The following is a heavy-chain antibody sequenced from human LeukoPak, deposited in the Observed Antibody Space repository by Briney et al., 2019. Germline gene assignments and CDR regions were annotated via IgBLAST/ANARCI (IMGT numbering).Heavy chain of an antibody. CDR1: GFTFSSYS. V-gene: IGHV3-21*01. D-gene: IGHD2-2*02. CDR2: ISSSSSYI. Sequence: GGSLRLSCAASGFTFSSYSMNWVRQAPGKGLKWVSSISSSSSYIYYADSVKGRFTISRDNAKNLLYLQMNSLRAEDTAVYYCARDRTVVVPAAILTPGGMDVWGKGTTVTVSS. J-gene: IGHJ6*04. CDR3: ARDRTVVVPAAILTPGGMDV.